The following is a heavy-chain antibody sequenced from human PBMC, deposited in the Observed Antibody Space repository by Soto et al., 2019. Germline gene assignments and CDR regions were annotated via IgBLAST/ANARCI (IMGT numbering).Heavy chain of an antibody. CDR2: IYYSGST. J-gene: IGHJ4*02. CDR3: ARQAEMALHLGELSLFY. V-gene: IGHV4-39*01. D-gene: IGHD3-16*02. Sequence: LTCTVSGGSISSSSYYWGWIRQPPGKGLEWIGSIYYSGSTYYNPSLKSRVTISVDTSKNQFSLKLSSVTAADTAVYYCARQAEMALHLGELSLFYWGQGTLVTVSS. CDR1: GGSISSSSYY.